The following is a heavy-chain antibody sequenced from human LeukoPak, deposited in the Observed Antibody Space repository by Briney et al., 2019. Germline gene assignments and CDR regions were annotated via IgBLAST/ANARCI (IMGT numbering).Heavy chain of an antibody. D-gene: IGHD2-15*01. CDR1: GGSISSYY. J-gene: IGHJ5*02. V-gene: IGHV4-59*08. Sequence: SETLSLTCTVSGGSISSYYWSWIRQPPGKGLEWIGYVYYSGTTNYNPSLKSRVTISVDTSKNQFSLKLSSVTAADTAVYYCARAPRYCSGGSCLGNWFDPWGQGTLVTVSS. CDR3: ARAPRYCSGGSCLGNWFDP. CDR2: VYYSGTT.